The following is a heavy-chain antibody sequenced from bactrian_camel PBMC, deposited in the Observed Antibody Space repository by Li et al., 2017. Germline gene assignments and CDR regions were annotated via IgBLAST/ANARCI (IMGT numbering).Heavy chain of an antibody. CDR1: AITFSGRA. J-gene: IGHJ4*01. CDR2: IYTSGNT. V-gene: IGHV3-2*01. Sequence: HVQLVESGGGLVRPGGSLRLSCAASAITFSGRAMTWVRQAPGKGLEWVSSIYTSGNTYYADSGKGRFTISKDNAENTMYLLMNSLRPEDTAVYYCAAATTSGGPVAYGPWVEAYWGQGTQVTVS. CDR3: AAATTSGGPVAYGPWVEAY. D-gene: IGHD5*01.